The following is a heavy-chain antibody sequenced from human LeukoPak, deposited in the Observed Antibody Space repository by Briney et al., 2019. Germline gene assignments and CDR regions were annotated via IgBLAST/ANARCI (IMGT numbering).Heavy chain of an antibody. Sequence: GGSLRLSCAGTGFTFSAYWMHWVRQAPGKGPVWLARINSDGYSISYADSVKGRFTISRDNSKNTLYLQMNSLRAEDTAVYYCAKDHYYGSGSYYYYYYYMDVWGKGTTVTISS. CDR1: GFTFSAYW. V-gene: IGHV3-74*01. D-gene: IGHD3-10*01. CDR2: INSDGYSI. J-gene: IGHJ6*03. CDR3: AKDHYYGSGSYYYYYYYMDV.